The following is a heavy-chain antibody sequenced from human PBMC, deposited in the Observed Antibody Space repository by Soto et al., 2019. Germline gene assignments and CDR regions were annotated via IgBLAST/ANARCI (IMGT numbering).Heavy chain of an antibody. J-gene: IGHJ4*02. CDR2: IYYSGST. CDR3: ARNRNWNFDY. CDR1: GGSISSGGYY. Sequence: QVQLQESGPGLVKPSQTLSLTCTVSGGSISSGGYYWSWIRRHPEKGREWIGYIYYSGSTYYNPSLKSRVTISVDTSKNQFSLKLSSVTAADTAVYYCARNRNWNFDYWGQGTLVTVSS. V-gene: IGHV4-31*03. D-gene: IGHD1-20*01.